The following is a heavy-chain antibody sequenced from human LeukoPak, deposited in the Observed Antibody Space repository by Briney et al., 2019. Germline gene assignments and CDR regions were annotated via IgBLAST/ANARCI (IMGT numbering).Heavy chain of an antibody. J-gene: IGHJ6*03. Sequence: SETLSLTCTVSGGSISSYYWSWIRQPAGKGLEWIGRIYTSGSTNYNPSLKSRVTMSVDTSKNQFSLKLSSVTAADTAVYYCARGRSTRSYYYYYMDVWGKGTTVTVSS. V-gene: IGHV4-4*07. D-gene: IGHD2-2*01. CDR2: IYTSGST. CDR3: ARGRSTRSYYYYYMDV. CDR1: GGSISSYY.